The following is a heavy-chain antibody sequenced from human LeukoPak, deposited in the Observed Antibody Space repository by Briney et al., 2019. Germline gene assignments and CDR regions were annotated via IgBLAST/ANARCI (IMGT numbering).Heavy chain of an antibody. D-gene: IGHD7-27*01. CDR1: GFTFVSYW. Sequence: GGSLRLSCAASGFTFVSYWMSWVRQAPGKGPEWLANIKEDGTQKYYVDSVRGRFTISRDNAENSLYLQMNSLRDEDTAVYYCAKTGERDYWGRGTLVTVSS. CDR2: IKEDGTQK. V-gene: IGHV3-7*01. J-gene: IGHJ4*02. CDR3: AKTGERDY.